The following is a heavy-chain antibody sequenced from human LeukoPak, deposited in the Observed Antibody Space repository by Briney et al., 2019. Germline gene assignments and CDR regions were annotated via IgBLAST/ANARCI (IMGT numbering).Heavy chain of an antibody. CDR1: GGSLSSYY. CDR2: IYYSGST. D-gene: IGHD3-22*01. V-gene: IGHV4-59*01. CDR3: ARGYSLYDSSGYWTY. Sequence: PSETLSLTCTVSGGSLSSYYWSWIRQPPGKGLEWIEYIYYSGSTNYNPSLKSRVTISVDTSKNQFPLKLSSVTAADTAVYYCARGYSLYDSSGYWTYWGQGTLVTVSS. J-gene: IGHJ4*02.